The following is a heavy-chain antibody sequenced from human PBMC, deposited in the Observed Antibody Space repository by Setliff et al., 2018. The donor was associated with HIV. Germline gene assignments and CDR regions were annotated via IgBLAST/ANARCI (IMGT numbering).Heavy chain of an antibody. V-gene: IGHV4-34*01. CDR2: VNHSGDT. CDR1: GWSLSGYY. Sequence: SETLSLTCAVYGWSLSGYYWSWIRQSPGKDLEWIGEVNHSGDTIYNPSLKSRVTMSVDTSTNQFSLELDSLTTADTAIYYCVRGRDYGSSWSRPFYFDFWGHGNLVTVSS. J-gene: IGHJ4*01. CDR3: VRGRDYGSSWSRPFYFDF. D-gene: IGHD6-13*01.